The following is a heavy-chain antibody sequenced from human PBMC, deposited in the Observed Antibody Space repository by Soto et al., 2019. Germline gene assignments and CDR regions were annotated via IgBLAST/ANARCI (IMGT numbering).Heavy chain of an antibody. D-gene: IGHD3-16*01. Sequence: GGSLRLSCAASGFTFSSYSMNWVRQAPGKGLEWVSYISSSSSTIYYADSGKGRFTISRDNAKNSLYLQMNSLRDEDTAVYYCARGSLRDYYYGMDVWGQGTTVTVSS. CDR1: GFTFSSYS. J-gene: IGHJ6*02. CDR2: ISSSSSTI. CDR3: ARGSLRDYYYGMDV. V-gene: IGHV3-48*02.